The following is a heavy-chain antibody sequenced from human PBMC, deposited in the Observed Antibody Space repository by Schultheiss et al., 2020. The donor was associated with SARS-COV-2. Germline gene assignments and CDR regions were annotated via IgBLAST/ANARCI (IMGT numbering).Heavy chain of an antibody. D-gene: IGHD3-10*01. CDR3: ARRSDDGSGSYYKWGFDP. CDR2: IYYSGST. J-gene: IGHJ5*02. V-gene: IGHV4-34*09. Sequence: SQTLSLTCAVYGGSFSGYYWSWIRQPPGKGLEWIGYIYYSGSTYYNPSLKSRVTISVDTSKNQFSLKLSSVTAADTAVYYCARRSDDGSGSYYKWGFDPWGQGTLVTVSS. CDR1: GGSFSGYY.